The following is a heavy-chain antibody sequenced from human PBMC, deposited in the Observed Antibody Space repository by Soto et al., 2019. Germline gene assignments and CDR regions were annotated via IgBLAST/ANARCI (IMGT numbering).Heavy chain of an antibody. CDR3: AHKGSGSRAIDY. V-gene: IGHV2-5*02. D-gene: IGHD3-10*01. Sequence: QITLKESGPTLVKPTQTLTLTCTFSGFSLSTSGVGVGWIRQPPGKALEWLAVIYWDDSKTYSPSLKSRLTITKHTSKNQVVLTMTNMDPVDTATYYCAHKGSGSRAIDYWGQGTLVTVSS. CDR2: IYWDDSK. J-gene: IGHJ4*02. CDR1: GFSLSTSGVG.